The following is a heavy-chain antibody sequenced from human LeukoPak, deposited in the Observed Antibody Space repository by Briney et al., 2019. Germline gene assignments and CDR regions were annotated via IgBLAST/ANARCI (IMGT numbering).Heavy chain of an antibody. CDR3: ATDLLDS. Sequence: GGSLRLSCAASGFTFSNAWMSWVRQAPGKGLEWVGRIKRKTDGGAPEYSAPVKGRFTFSRDDTKNTVYLQMDCLKTEDTAAYYCATDLLDSWGQGTLVTVSS. CDR1: GFTFSNAW. J-gene: IGHJ4*02. CDR2: IKRKTDGGAP. V-gene: IGHV3-15*01.